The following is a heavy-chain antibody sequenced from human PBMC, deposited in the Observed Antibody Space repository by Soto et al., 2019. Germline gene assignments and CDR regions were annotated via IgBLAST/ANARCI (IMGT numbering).Heavy chain of an antibody. J-gene: IGHJ4*02. CDR3: ARSPPYGDSFQYYFDY. D-gene: IGHD4-17*01. CDR1: GFSVSSNY. CDR2: IYTGGST. Sequence: EVQLVESGGGLIQPGGSLRLSCVVSGFSVSSNYMSWVRQAPGKGLEWVSIIYTGGSTHYADSVKGRFTISRDNSKNTLYLQMNSLRAEDTAVYYCARSPPYGDSFQYYFDYWGQGTLVTVSS. V-gene: IGHV3-53*01.